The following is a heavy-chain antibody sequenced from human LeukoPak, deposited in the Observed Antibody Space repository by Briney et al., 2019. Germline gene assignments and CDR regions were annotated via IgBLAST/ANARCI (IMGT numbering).Heavy chain of an antibody. D-gene: IGHD4-17*01. CDR3: ARWVTTVRKWYFDL. CDR2: INHSGST. V-gene: IGHV4-34*01. Sequence: SETLSLTCAVYGGSFSGYYWSWIRQPPGKGLEWIGEINHSGSTNYNPSLKSRVTISVDTSKNQFSLELSSVTAADTAVYYCARWVTTVRKWYFDLWGRGTLVTVSS. J-gene: IGHJ2*01. CDR1: GGSFSGYY.